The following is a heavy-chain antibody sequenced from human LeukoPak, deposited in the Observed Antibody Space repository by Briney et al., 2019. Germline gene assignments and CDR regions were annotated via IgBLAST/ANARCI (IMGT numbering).Heavy chain of an antibody. V-gene: IGHV1-69*13. CDR1: GGTFSSYA. Sequence: GASVKVSCKASGGTFSSYAISWVRQAPGQGLEWMGGIIPIFGTANYAQKFQGRVTITADESTSTAYMELSSLRSEDTAVYYCARQQLPARNPARRGVYYYYYMDVWGKGTTVTVSS. J-gene: IGHJ6*03. CDR3: ARQQLPARNPARRGVYYYYYMDV. CDR2: IIPIFGTA. D-gene: IGHD6-13*01.